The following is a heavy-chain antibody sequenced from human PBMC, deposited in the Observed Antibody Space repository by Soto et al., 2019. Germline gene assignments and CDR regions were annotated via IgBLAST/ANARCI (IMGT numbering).Heavy chain of an antibody. V-gene: IGHV4-31*03. CDR3: AREPLT. Sequence: QVQLQESGPGLVKPSQSLSLTCTVSGGSISSGGYYWSWVCQHPGKGLAWIGYIVYSGSTSYHPSPKSRVTISVDTSMNQFSLKLSSVTAADTAVYYCAREPLTWGQGTLVTVSS. CDR2: IVYSGST. CDR1: GGSISSGGYY. J-gene: IGHJ4*02.